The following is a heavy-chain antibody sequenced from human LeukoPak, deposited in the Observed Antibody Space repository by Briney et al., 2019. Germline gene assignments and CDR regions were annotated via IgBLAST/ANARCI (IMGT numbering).Heavy chain of an antibody. Sequence: ASAKVSCKASGYTFTSYDINWVRQATGQGLEWMGWMNPNSGNTGYAQKFQGRVTMTRNTSISTAYMELSSLRSEDTAVYYCASTNSLAAAVSYYYYGMDVWGQGTTVTVSS. CDR2: MNPNSGNT. CDR3: ASTNSLAAAVSYYYYGMDV. J-gene: IGHJ6*02. V-gene: IGHV1-8*01. D-gene: IGHD6-13*01. CDR1: GYTFTSYD.